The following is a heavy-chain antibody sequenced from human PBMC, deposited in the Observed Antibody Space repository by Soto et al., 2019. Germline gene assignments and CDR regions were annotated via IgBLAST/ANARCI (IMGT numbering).Heavy chain of an antibody. V-gene: IGHV1-69*08. CDR2: IITILGIA. CDR1: GGTFSSYT. Sequence: QVQLVQSGAEVKKPGSSVKVSCKASGGTFSSYTISWVRQAPGQGREWMGRIITILGIANYAQKFQGRVTITADESTSTAYMELSSLRSEDTAVYYCAREATMVRGVTSYNWFDPWGQGTLVTVSS. D-gene: IGHD3-10*01. CDR3: AREATMVRGVTSYNWFDP. J-gene: IGHJ5*02.